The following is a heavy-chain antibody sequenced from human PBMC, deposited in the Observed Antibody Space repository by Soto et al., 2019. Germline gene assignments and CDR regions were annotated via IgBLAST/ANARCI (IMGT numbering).Heavy chain of an antibody. CDR3: ARDNGGLIRYSYYGMDV. Sequence: ASVKVSCKTSGYSFTDNALSWLRQAPGQRFEWMGWISGHKSNTNYAQKFQGRVTMTTDTSTSTAYMELRSLTSDDTAVYYCARDNGGLIRYSYYGMDVWGQGTTVTV. CDR2: ISGHKSNT. J-gene: IGHJ6*02. D-gene: IGHD2-8*01. CDR1: GYSFTDNA. V-gene: IGHV1-18*01.